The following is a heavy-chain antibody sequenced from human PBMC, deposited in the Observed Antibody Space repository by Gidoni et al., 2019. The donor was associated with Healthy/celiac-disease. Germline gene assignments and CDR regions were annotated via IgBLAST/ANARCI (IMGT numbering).Heavy chain of an antibody. CDR3: ARDYGPLDY. D-gene: IGHD4-17*01. CDR1: GFTLSDYN. V-gene: IGHV3-11*01. CDR2: SSSRGSTI. Sequence: HVHLVESGCSFVKPRGSLRLSFAASGFTLSDYNMSWNRQDPGKGREWVSYSSSRGSTIYYADSVKGRFTISRDNAKNSLYLQMNSLRAEDTAVYYCARDYGPLDYWGQGTLVTVSS. J-gene: IGHJ4*02.